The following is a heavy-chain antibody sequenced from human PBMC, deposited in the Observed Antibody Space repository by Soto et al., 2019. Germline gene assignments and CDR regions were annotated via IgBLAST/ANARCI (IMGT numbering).Heavy chain of an antibody. J-gene: IGHJ4*02. D-gene: IGHD3-22*01. V-gene: IGHV1-46*01. CDR1: GYAFTSYY. CDR3: ARDGIYYYDSSGYSD. Sequence: ASVKVSCKSSGYAFTSYYMHWVRQAPGQGLEWMGIINPSGGSTSYAQKFQGRVTMTRDTSTSTVYMELSSLRSEDTAVYYCARDGIYYYDSSGYSDWGQGTLVTVSS. CDR2: INPSGGST.